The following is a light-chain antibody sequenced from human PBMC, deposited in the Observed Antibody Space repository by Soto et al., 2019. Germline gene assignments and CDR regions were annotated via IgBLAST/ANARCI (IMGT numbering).Light chain of an antibody. J-gene: IGKJ4*01. CDR3: QQYINWPLT. CDR2: GAS. V-gene: IGKV3-15*01. Sequence: EIVMTQSPATLSVSPGERATLSCRASQSVSSNLAWYQQKPGQAPRLLIYGASTTATGIPARCTGSGSGTEFTLTISSLQSEDFAVYYCQQYINWPLTFGGGTKVEIK. CDR1: QSVSSN.